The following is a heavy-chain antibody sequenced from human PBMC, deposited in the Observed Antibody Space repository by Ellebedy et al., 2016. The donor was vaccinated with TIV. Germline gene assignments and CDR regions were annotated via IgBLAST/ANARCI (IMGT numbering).Heavy chain of an antibody. D-gene: IGHD3-3*01. Sequence: GSLRLSXAVYGGSFSGYYWSWIRQPAGKGLEWIGRIYTSGSTNYNPSLKSRVTMSVDTSKNQFSLKLSSVTAADTAVYYCARDCQSYYDFWSGYYNSDYYYYMDVWGKGTTVTVSS. V-gene: IGHV4-4*07. CDR2: IYTSGST. J-gene: IGHJ6*03. CDR3: ARDCQSYYDFWSGYYNSDYYYYMDV. CDR1: GGSFSGYY.